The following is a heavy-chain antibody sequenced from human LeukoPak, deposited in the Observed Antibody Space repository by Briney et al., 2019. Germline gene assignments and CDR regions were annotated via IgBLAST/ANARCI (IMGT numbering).Heavy chain of an antibody. D-gene: IGHD3-10*01. CDR3: ARGYGSGSYYPRWKTRYFDN. J-gene: IGHJ4*02. CDR2: INHSGST. CDR1: GGSFSGYY. Sequence: SETLSLTCAVYGGSFSGYYWRWLRQPPGKGLEWIGEINHSGSTNYNPSLKSRVTISVDMSKNQFSLKLSSVTAADTAVYYCARGYGSGSYYPRWKTRYFDNWGQGTLVTVSS. V-gene: IGHV4-34*01.